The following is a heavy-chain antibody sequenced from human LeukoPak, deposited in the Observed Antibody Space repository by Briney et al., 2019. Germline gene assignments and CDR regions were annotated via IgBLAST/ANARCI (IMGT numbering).Heavy chain of an antibody. V-gene: IGHV3-23*01. CDR1: GFTFSSYV. CDR3: ARDCTNGVCYGTDFDY. CDR2: ISDSGYST. Sequence: GGSLRLSCAASGFTFSSYVMSWVRQAPGKGLEWVSGISDSGYSTYYADSVKGRFTISRDNSKNTLYLQMNSLRAEDTAVYYCARDCTNGVCYGTDFDYWGQGTLVTVSS. D-gene: IGHD2-8*01. J-gene: IGHJ4*02.